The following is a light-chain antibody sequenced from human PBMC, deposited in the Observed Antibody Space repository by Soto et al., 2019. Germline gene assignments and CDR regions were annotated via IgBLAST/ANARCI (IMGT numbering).Light chain of an antibody. CDR3: CSYARSSTYV. J-gene: IGLJ1*01. CDR2: EDS. V-gene: IGLV2-23*01. Sequence: QSALTQPASVSWSPGQSITISCTGASTDIGYYDLVSWYQQHPGKAPKLMIYEDSKRPSGVSNRFSGSKSGNTASLTISGLQAEDEADYYCCSYARSSTYVFGTGTKLTVL. CDR1: STDIGYYDL.